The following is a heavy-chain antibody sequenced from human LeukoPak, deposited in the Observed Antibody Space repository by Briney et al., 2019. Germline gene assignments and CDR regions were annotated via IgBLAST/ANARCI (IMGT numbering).Heavy chain of an antibody. CDR2: ISYDGSNK. D-gene: IGHD3-10*02. V-gene: IGHV3-30*04. CDR3: AELGITMIGGV. CDR1: GFTFSSYA. Sequence: GGSLRLSCAASGFTFSSYAMHWVRQAPGKGLDWVAVISYDGSNKYYADSVKGRFTISRDNAKNSLYLQMNSLRAEDTAVYYCAELGITMIGGVWGKGTTVTISS. J-gene: IGHJ6*04.